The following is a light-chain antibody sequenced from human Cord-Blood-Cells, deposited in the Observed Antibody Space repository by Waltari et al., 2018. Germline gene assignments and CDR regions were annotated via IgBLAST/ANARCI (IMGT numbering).Light chain of an antibody. CDR1: QSLLHSNGYNY. CDR3: MQALQTPT. CDR2: LGS. J-gene: IGKJ1*01. V-gene: IGKV2-28*01. Sequence: DIVMTQSPLSLPVTPGEPASISCRSSQSLLHSNGYNYLDWYLQKPGQSPQLLIYLGSNRASGVPDRFSGSGSGTDFTLKISRVEAKDVGVYYCMQALQTPTFGQGTKVEIK.